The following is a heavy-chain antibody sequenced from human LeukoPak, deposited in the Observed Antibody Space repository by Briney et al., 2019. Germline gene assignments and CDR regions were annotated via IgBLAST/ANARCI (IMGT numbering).Heavy chain of an antibody. D-gene: IGHD1-26*01. J-gene: IGHJ6*03. Sequence: PSETLSLTCTVSGGSISSYYWSWIRQPPGKGLEWIGYIYYSGSTNYNPSLKSRVTISVDKSKNQFSLKLSSVTAADTAVYYCARERDSDYYYMDVWGKGTTVTVSS. CDR1: GGSISSYY. V-gene: IGHV4-59*01. CDR2: IYYSGST. CDR3: ARERDSDYYYMDV.